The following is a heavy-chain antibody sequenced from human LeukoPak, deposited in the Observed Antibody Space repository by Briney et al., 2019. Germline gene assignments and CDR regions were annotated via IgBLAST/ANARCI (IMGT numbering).Heavy chain of an antibody. D-gene: IGHD1-1*01. CDR1: GFTFDDYG. CDR2: INWNGGTT. V-gene: IGHV3-20*04. Sequence: GGSLRLSCAASGFTFDDYGMSWVRQAPGKWLECVSVINWNGGTTGYVDSVKGRFTISRDNAKNSLYLQMNSLRAEDTALYYCARLLSSGTTRNNWFDPWGQGTLVTVSS. J-gene: IGHJ5*02. CDR3: ARLLSSGTTRNNWFDP.